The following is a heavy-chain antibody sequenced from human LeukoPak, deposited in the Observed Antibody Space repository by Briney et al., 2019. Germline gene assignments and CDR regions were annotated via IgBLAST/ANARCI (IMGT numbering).Heavy chain of an antibody. V-gene: IGHV4-39*07. CDR2: IYYSGST. D-gene: IGHD1-14*01. CDR1: GGSISSSSYF. J-gene: IGHJ3*02. Sequence: SETLSLTCTVSGGSISSSSYFWVWIRQPPGKGLEWIGSIYYSGSTYYNPSLKSRVTISVDTSKTQFSLKLSSVTAADTAVYYCARVSEMKDAFDIWGQGTMVTVSS. CDR3: ARVSEMKDAFDI.